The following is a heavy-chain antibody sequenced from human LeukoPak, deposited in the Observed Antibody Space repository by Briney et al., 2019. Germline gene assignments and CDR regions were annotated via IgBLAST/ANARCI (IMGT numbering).Heavy chain of an antibody. CDR1: GGSISSYY. D-gene: IGHD4-23*01. CDR3: ARESTVVSWYFDL. CDR2: IYYSGST. J-gene: IGHJ2*01. V-gene: IGHV4-59*01. Sequence: PSETLSLTCTVSGGSISSYYWSWIRQPPGKGLEWIGYIYYSGSTNYNPSLKGRVTISVDTSKNQFSLKLSSVTAADTAVYYCARESTVVSWYFDLWGRGTLVTVSS.